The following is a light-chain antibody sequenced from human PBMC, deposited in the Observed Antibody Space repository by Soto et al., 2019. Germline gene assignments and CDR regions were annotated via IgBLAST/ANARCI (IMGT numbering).Light chain of an antibody. J-gene: IGKJ1*01. CDR1: QGFSNS. V-gene: IGKV1-27*01. CDR2: AAS. Sequence: DIQMTQSPSSLSASVGDRVTITCRASQGFSNSLAWYQQKPGKVPKLLIYAASTLQSGVPSRFSGSGSGTDFTLTISSLQPEDVATYYCQNYNSAPWTFGQGTKVEIK. CDR3: QNYNSAPWT.